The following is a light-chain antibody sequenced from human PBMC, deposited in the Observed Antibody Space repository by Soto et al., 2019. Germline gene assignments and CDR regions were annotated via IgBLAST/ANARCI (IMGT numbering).Light chain of an antibody. CDR2: EVS. CDR1: GSDIGGYKH. CDR3: NSQSSNGIRV. J-gene: IGLJ1*01. Sequence: QSVLTQPASVSGSPGQSITISCTGTGSDIGGYKHVSWYQHHPGKAPKLMIYEVSNRPSGVSDRFSGSKSGYSASLTISGLQADDEADYYCNSQSSNGIRVFGTGTKVTVL. V-gene: IGLV2-14*01.